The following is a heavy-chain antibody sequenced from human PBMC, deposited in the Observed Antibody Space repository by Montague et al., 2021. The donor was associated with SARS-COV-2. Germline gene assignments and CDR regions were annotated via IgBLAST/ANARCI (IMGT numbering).Heavy chain of an antibody. CDR3: ARPPHYDGLNGPPDF. D-gene: IGHD3-9*01. V-gene: IGHV4-59*08. J-gene: IGHJ4*02. Sequence: SETLSLTCTVSGVSVTDYYWSWIRQPPGKGLEWVGVVLYNNGTNFNPSLKIRVAISVDTSKNQFSLGLTPVTAADTALYYCARPPHYDGLNGPPDFWDQGTLVTVSS. CDR2: VLYNNGT. CDR1: GVSVTDYY.